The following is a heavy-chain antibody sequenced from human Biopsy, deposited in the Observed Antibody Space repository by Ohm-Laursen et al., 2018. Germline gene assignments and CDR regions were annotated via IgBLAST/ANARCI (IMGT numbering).Heavy chain of an antibody. V-gene: IGHV1-2*02. J-gene: IGHJ4*02. CDR2: ISPKSGDT. Sequence: SSVKVSCKASGFSFTGYYIHWVRQAPGQGLEWMGWISPKSGDTNYAHKFQGNITMTRDTFMSTAYMEMSRLRCDDTAVYYCAADINVWNVNYWGQGTQVAVSS. CDR1: GFSFTGYY. CDR3: AADINVWNVNY. D-gene: IGHD1-1*01.